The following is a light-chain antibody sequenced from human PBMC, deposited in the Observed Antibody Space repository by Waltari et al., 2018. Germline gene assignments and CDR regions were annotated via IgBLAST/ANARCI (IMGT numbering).Light chain of an antibody. J-gene: IGKJ3*01. CDR3: QHYKSFSALFT. V-gene: IGKV1-5*03. CDR2: KAS. CDR1: QSISRW. Sequence: DIQMTQSPSTVSASVGDRVTITCRASQSISRWLAWYQQKPGKAPKLLIHKASSLQSGVPSRFSGSGSGTEFTLNISSLQPDDFATYYCQHYKSFSALFTFGPGTQGDSK.